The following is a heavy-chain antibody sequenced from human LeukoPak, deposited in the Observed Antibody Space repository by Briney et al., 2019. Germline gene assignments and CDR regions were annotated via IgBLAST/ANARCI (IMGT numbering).Heavy chain of an antibody. CDR3: AKRSVAGYYYYYYMDV. CDR2: ISSSSDYI. J-gene: IGHJ6*03. D-gene: IGHD4-23*01. V-gene: IGHV3-21*04. Sequence: GGSLRLSCAASGFTVSSNYMNWVRQAPGKGLEWVSSISSSSDYIYYADSVKGRFTISRDNAKNSLYLQMNSLRAEDTAVYYCAKRSVAGYYYYYYMDVWGKGTTVTISS. CDR1: GFTVSSNY.